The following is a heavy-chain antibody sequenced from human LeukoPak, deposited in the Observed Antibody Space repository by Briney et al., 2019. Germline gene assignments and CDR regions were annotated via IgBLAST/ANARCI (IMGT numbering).Heavy chain of an antibody. Sequence: GESLKISCKGSGNSFTTYWIGWVRQMPGKGLGLMGIIYPGDSDTRYSPSFQGQVTISADKSISTAYLQWSSLKASDTAMYLYSRSQSPFLEWTHPDYWGQGTLVTVSS. CDR2: IYPGDSDT. D-gene: IGHD3-3*02. CDR3: SRSQSPFLEWTHPDY. J-gene: IGHJ4*02. CDR1: GNSFTTYW. V-gene: IGHV5-51*01.